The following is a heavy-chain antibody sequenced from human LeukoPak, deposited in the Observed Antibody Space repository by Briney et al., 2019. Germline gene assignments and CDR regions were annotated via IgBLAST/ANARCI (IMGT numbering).Heavy chain of an antibody. J-gene: IGHJ4*02. CDR3: ANTRGDTLMNMIFDY. CDR2: ITGSGGST. CDR1: RSTFSIYA. V-gene: IGHV3-23*01. Sequence: PGGSLRLSCAASRSTFSIYAMSWVRQAPGKGLEWVSAITGSGGSTWYADSVKGRFTISRDNSKNTLYLQMNSLRAEDTAVYYCANTRGDTLMNMIFDYWGQGTLVTVSS. D-gene: IGHD3-22*01.